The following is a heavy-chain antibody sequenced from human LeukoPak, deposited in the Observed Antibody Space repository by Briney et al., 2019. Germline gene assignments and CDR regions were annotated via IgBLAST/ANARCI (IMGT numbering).Heavy chain of an antibody. V-gene: IGHV4-61*02. Sequence: SETLSLTCTVSGGSISSGSYYWSWIRQPAGEGLEWIGRIYTSGSTNYNPSLKSRVTISVDTSKNQFSLKLSSVTAADTAVYYCARDYDSSVFDYWGQGTLVTVSS. CDR2: IYTSGST. J-gene: IGHJ4*02. CDR3: ARDYDSSVFDY. D-gene: IGHD3-22*01. CDR1: GGSISSGSYY.